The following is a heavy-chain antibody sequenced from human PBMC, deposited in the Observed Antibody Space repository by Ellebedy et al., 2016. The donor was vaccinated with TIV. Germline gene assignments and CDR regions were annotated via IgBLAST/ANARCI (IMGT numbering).Heavy chain of an antibody. CDR1: GYTFTTYG. V-gene: IGHV1-18*04. CDR3: ARDRDGSSSSDFQH. Sequence: AASVKVSCNASGYTFTTYGITWVRQAPGQGPEWMGWIGTYEGNTKYAQKLQGRVTMTRDTSTSTAYMELRSLRSDDTAVYYCARDRDGSSSSDFQHWGPGTLVTVSS. J-gene: IGHJ1*01. D-gene: IGHD6-6*01. CDR2: IGTYEGNT.